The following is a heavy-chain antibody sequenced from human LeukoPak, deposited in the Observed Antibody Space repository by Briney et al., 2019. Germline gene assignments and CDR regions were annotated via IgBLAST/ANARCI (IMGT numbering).Heavy chain of an antibody. CDR2: IYYSGST. CDR3: ARVKAVAGTNTFDY. Sequence: PSETLSLTCTVSGGSISSYYWSWIRQPLGKGLEWIGYIYYSGSTNYNPSLKSRVTISVDTSKNQFSLKLSSVTAADTAVYYCARVKAVAGTNTFDYWGQGTLVTVSS. J-gene: IGHJ4*02. D-gene: IGHD6-19*01. CDR1: GGSISSYY. V-gene: IGHV4-59*01.